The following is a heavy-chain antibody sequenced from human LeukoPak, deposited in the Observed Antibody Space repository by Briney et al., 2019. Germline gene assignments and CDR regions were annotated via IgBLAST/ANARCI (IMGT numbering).Heavy chain of an antibody. J-gene: IGHJ6*03. D-gene: IGHD5-18*01. V-gene: IGHV3-43D*03. CDR2: ISWDGGST. Sequence: GSLRLSCAASGFTFDDYAMHWVRQVPGKGLEWVSLISWDGGSTYYADSVKGRFTISRDNGKNSLYLQMNSLRAEDTALYYCAKDGGGYSYGSRYYCMDVWGKGTTVTVSS. CDR1: GFTFDDYA. CDR3: AKDGGGYSYGSRYYCMDV.